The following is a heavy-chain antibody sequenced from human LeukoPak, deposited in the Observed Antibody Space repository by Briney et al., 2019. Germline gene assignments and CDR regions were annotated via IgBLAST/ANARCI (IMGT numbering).Heavy chain of an antibody. D-gene: IGHD5-12*01. J-gene: IGHJ4*02. CDR1: GFTFSDHY. V-gene: IGHV3-11*04. CDR3: AREFESIVATPLDY. Sequence: PGGTLRLSCTGSGFTFSDHYMTWIRQAPGKGLEWISYISSSGTTTYYADSVKGRFTISRDNAKNSLYLQMNSLRAEDTAVYYCAREFESIVATPLDYWGQGTLVTVSS. CDR2: ISSSGTTT.